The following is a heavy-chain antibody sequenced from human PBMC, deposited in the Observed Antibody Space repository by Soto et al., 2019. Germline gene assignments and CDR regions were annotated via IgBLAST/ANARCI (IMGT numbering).Heavy chain of an antibody. J-gene: IGHJ6*02. D-gene: IGHD1-26*01. CDR2: ISYDGSNK. CDR3: AKDLGGSYDYYYCGMDV. CDR1: GFTFSSYG. V-gene: IGHV3-30*18. Sequence: QVQLVESGGGVVQPGRSLRLSCAASGFTFSSYGMHWVRQAPGKGLEWVAVISYDGSNKYYADSVKGRFTISRDNSKNTLYLQMNSLRAEDTAVYYCAKDLGGSYDYYYCGMDVWGQGTTVTVSS.